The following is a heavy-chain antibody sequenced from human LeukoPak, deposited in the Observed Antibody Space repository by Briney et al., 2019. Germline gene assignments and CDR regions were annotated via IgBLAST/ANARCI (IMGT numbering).Heavy chain of an antibody. CDR2: IYYSGNT. CDR1: GGSISSYY. CDR3: ARTSGWYREVDY. J-gene: IGHJ4*02. D-gene: IGHD6-19*01. V-gene: IGHV4-59*01. Sequence: SETLSLTCSVSGGSISSYYWSWIRQPPGKGLEWIGYIYYSGNTNYNPSLKSRVTISKDTSKNQFSLKLSSVTAADTAVYYCARTSGWYREVDYWGQGTLVTVSS.